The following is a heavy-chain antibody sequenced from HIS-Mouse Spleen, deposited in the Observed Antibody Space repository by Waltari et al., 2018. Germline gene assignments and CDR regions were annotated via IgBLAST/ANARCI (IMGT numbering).Heavy chain of an antibody. CDR1: GFSLSTSGMC. Sequence: QVTLRESGPALVKPTQTLTLTCTFSGFSLSTSGMCVSWLRQPPGKALEWLARIDWDDDKYYSTSLKTRLTISRDTSKNQVVLTMTNMDPLDIATYYCARIAEGYTSGWYAFDYWGQGTLVTVSS. V-gene: IGHV2-70*15. D-gene: IGHD6-19*01. J-gene: IGHJ4*02. CDR3: ARIAEGYTSGWYAFDY. CDR2: IDWDDDK.